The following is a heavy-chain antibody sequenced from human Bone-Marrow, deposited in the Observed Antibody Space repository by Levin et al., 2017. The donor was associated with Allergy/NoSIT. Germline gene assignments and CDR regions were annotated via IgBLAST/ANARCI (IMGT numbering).Heavy chain of an antibody. D-gene: IGHD3-10*01. V-gene: IGHV3-7*01. CDR2: IKQDGSEK. CDR3: ATARGLDG. Sequence: GGSLRLSCAASGFRFRDYWMSWVRQAPGRGLEWVANIKQDGSEKYYLESVKGRFTISRDNAKNSLHLQMNSLRVEDTAVYYCATARGLDGWGQGTTVTVSS. CDR1: GFRFRDYW. J-gene: IGHJ6*02.